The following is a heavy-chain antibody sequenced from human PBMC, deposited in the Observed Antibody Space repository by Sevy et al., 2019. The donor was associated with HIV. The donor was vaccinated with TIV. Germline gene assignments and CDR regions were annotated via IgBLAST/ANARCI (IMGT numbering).Heavy chain of an antibody. CDR1: GYTFTNYV. Sequence: ASVKVSCKASGYTFTNYVMHWVRQAPGQSLEWMGSINAGDGDTKYPQHFQGRVAITWDTSASTAYLELNSLRSEDTALYYCARDPFRVHDDTDDYFDYWGQGTLVTVSS. D-gene: IGHD1-1*01. CDR3: ARDPFRVHDDTDDYFDY. J-gene: IGHJ4*02. V-gene: IGHV1-3*01. CDR2: INAGDGDT.